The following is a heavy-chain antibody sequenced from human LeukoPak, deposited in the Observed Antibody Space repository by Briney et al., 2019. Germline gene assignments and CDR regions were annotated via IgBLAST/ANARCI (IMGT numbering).Heavy chain of an antibody. CDR1: GYTFTSYY. V-gene: IGHV1-46*01. Sequence: ASVKVSCKASGYTFTSYYMHWVRQAPGQGLEWMGIINLSGGSTRYAQKFQGRVTMTRDTSTSTVYMELRSLRSEDTAVYYCARAIAVTAYYFDYWGQGTLVTASS. J-gene: IGHJ4*02. CDR2: INLSGGST. D-gene: IGHD6-19*01. CDR3: ARAIAVTAYYFDY.